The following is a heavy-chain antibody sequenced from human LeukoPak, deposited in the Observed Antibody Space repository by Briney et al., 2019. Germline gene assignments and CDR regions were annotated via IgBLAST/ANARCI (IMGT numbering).Heavy chain of an antibody. CDR3: ARGPYCSSTSCSPMDV. CDR1: GYTFTGYY. V-gene: IGHV1-2*02. D-gene: IGHD2-2*01. J-gene: IGHJ6*03. CDR2: INPNSGGT. Sequence: ASVKVSCKASGYTFTGYYMHWVRQAPGQGLEWMGWINPNSGGTNCAQKFQGRVTMTRDTSISTAYMELSRLRSDDTAVYYCARGPYCSSTSCSPMDVWGKGTTVTVSS.